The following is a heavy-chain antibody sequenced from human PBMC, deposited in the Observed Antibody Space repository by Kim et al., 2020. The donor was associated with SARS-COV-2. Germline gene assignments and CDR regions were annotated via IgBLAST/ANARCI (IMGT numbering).Heavy chain of an antibody. CDR1: GGSISSSSYY. CDR3: ARHYGRITHQGEAGWFDP. D-gene: IGHD3-10*01. CDR2: IYYSGST. V-gene: IGHV4-39*01. J-gene: IGHJ5*02. Sequence: SETLSLTCTVSGGSISSSSYYWGWIRQPPGKGLEWIGSIYYSGSTYYNPSLKSRVTISVDTSKNQFSLKLSSVTAADTAVYYCARHYGRITHQGEAGWFDPWGQGTLGTVSS.